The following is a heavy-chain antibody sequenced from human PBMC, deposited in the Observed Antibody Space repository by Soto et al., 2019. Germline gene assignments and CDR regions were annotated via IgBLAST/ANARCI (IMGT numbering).Heavy chain of an antibody. D-gene: IGHD2-2*01. J-gene: IGHJ6*03. CDR2: INAGNGNT. V-gene: IGHV1-3*01. CDR3: ARDHNPLLDCSSTSCYGAYYYYMDV. Sequence: VASVKVSCKASGYTFTSYAMHWVRQAPGQRLEWMGWINAGNGNTKYSQKFQGRVTITRDTSASTAYMELSSLRSEDTAVYYCARDHNPLLDCSSTSCYGAYYYYMDVWGKGTTVTVSS. CDR1: GYTFTSYA.